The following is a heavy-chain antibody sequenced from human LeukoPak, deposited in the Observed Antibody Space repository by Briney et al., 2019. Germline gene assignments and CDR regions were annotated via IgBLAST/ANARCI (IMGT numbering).Heavy chain of an antibody. J-gene: IGHJ5*02. CDR2: INHSGST. D-gene: IGHD2-2*02. V-gene: IGHV4-34*01. Sequence: SETLSLTCAVYGGSFSGYYWSWIRQPPGKGLEWIGEINHSGSTNYNPSLKSRVTISVDTSKNQFSLKLSSVTAADTAVYYCARSYCSSTSCYIYWFGPWGQGTLVTASS. CDR1: GGSFSGYY. CDR3: ARSYCSSTSCYIYWFGP.